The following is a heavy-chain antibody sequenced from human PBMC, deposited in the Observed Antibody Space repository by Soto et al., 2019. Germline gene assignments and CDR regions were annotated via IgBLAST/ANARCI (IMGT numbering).Heavy chain of an antibody. CDR1: DYTFNSYG. CDR2: LSGDNGDI. J-gene: IGHJ4*02. CDR3: AASRGFGFDF. D-gene: IGHD3-22*01. Sequence: QVQLVQSGDELKKPGASVKVSCKASDYTFNSYGISWVRKAPGQGLEWMGWLSGDNGDIKYAQKFQGRVTMPTDISTSTVYMELSSMSSDDTDVYFYAASRGFGFDFWGQGTLVTVSS. V-gene: IGHV1-18*01.